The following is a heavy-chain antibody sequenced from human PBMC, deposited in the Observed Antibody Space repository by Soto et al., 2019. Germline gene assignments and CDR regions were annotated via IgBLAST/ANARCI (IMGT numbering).Heavy chain of an antibody. V-gene: IGHV3-23*01. Sequence: GGSLRLSCAVSGFICSSYDTSWVRQAPGKGLAWVSTILVGGSTHYEDSVQGRFTISRGTSKNTVYLHMNSLTAGDTAVYYCAKATATGGGAFEIYGQGTMVTVS. D-gene: IGHD2-8*02. CDR2: ILVGGST. CDR1: GFICSSYD. J-gene: IGHJ3*02. CDR3: AKATATGGGAFEI.